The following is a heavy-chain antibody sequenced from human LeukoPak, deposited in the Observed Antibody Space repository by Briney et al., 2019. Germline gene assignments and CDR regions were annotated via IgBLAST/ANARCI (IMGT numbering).Heavy chain of an antibody. V-gene: IGHV1-8*01. CDR3: ARGPTVTTLNWFDP. CDR2: MNPNSGNT. J-gene: IGHJ5*02. D-gene: IGHD4-17*01. CDR1: GYTFTSYD. Sequence: GASVKVSCKASGYTFTSYDINWVRQATGQGLEWMGWMNPNSGNTGYAQKFQGRVTITRNTSLSTAYMELSSLRSEDTAVYYCARGPTVTTLNWFDPWGQGTLVTVSS.